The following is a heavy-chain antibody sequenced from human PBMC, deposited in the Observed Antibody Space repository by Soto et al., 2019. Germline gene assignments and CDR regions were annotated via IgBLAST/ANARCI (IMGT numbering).Heavy chain of an antibody. Sequence: QLQLQESVQGLVKPSETLSLTCTVSGGSISSSSYYWCWILQPPGKGLDWMGSIYYSGSPYYNPSLKSRVTISVDTSKNQFSLKLSNVTAADTAVYYCARRTVRGMVPCGQGTLVTFAS. V-gene: IGHV4-39*01. D-gene: IGHD4-4*01. CDR3: ARRTVRGMVP. J-gene: IGHJ5*02. CDR2: IYYSGSP. CDR1: GGSISSSSYY.